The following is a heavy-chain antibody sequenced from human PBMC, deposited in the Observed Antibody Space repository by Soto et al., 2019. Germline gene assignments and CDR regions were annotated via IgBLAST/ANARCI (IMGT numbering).Heavy chain of an antibody. Sequence: EVQLVESGGGLVQPGGSLRLSCAASGFTVSSNYMSWVRQAPGKGLEWVSVIYSGGSTYYADSVKGRFTISRHNSKNTLYLHMNSLRAEDTAVYYCARVHLYYFDYWGQGTLVTGSS. CDR2: IYSGGST. CDR1: GFTVSSNY. V-gene: IGHV3-53*04. CDR3: ARVHLYYFDY. J-gene: IGHJ4*02.